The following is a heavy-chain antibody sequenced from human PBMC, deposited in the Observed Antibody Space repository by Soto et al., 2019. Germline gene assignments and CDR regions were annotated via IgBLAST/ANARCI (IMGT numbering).Heavy chain of an antibody. CDR1: GGSVSSGSYY. J-gene: IGHJ4*02. D-gene: IGHD6-13*01. CDR2: IYYSGST. CDR3: ARVFSSSSFDY. Sequence: QVQLQESGPGLVKPSETLSLTCTVSGGSVSSGSYYWSWIRQPPGKGLEWIGYIYYSGSTNYNPSLTSRVTISVDTSKNQFSLKLSSVTAADTAVYYCARVFSSSSFDYWGQGTLVTVSS. V-gene: IGHV4-61*01.